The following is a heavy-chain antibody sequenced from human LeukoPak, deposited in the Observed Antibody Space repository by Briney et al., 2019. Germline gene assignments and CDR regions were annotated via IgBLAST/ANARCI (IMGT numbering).Heavy chain of an antibody. CDR2: ISGSGGST. J-gene: IGHJ4*02. Sequence: TGGSLRLSCAASGFTFSSYAMSWVRQAPGKGLEWVSAISGSGGSTYYADSMKGRFTISRDNSKNTLYLQMNSLRAEDTAVYYCAKGEAAGWLGCFDYWGQGTLVTVSS. D-gene: IGHD6-13*01. V-gene: IGHV3-23*01. CDR1: GFTFSSYA. CDR3: AKGEAAGWLGCFDY.